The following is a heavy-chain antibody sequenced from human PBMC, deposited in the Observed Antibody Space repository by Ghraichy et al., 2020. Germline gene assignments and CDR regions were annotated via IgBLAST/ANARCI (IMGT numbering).Heavy chain of an antibody. D-gene: IGHD6-19*01. CDR2: IYLNGHT. Sequence: ESLNISCAVSGGSISSSHWWSWVRQPPRKGLEWIGEIYLNGHTNYSPSLKSRLTISLDKSKNQFSLKLSSVTAADTAVYYCARLSVAVPLDYWGQGTLVTVSS. CDR1: GGSISSSHW. CDR3: ARLSVAVPLDY. J-gene: IGHJ4*02. V-gene: IGHV4-4*02.